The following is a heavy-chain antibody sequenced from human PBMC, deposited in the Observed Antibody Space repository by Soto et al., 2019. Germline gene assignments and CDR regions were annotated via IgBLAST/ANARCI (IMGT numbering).Heavy chain of an antibody. CDR2: IYYNGII. CDR3: DRAIQEGLDT. J-gene: IGHJ5*02. D-gene: IGHD2-2*02. Sequence: PSETLSLTCTVSGDSITDGDYYWSWIRQPPGKDLEWIAYIYYNGIIHYNPSLKSRVTISLDPSKNQFSLTMTSVTDADTAVYSCDRAIQEGLDTWGQGTLVTVSS. CDR1: GDSITDGDYY. V-gene: IGHV4-30-4*01.